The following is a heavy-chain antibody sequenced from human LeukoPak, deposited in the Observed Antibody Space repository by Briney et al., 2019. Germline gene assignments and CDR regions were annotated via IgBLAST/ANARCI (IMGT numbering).Heavy chain of an antibody. D-gene: IGHD5-12*01. Sequence: PGGSLRLSCAASGFTFSSYGMSWVRQAPGKGLEWVSGISGSGVSTYYADSVKGRSTISRDNSKNTLYLQMNSLRAEDTAVYYCAKTAPYSGYDYGPFDYWGQGTLVTVSS. CDR3: AKTAPYSGYDYGPFDY. CDR2: ISGSGVST. J-gene: IGHJ4*02. V-gene: IGHV3-23*01. CDR1: GFTFSSYG.